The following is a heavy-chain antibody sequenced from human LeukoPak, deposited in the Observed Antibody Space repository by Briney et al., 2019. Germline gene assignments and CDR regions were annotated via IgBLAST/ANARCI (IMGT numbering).Heavy chain of an antibody. CDR2: IYYSGST. J-gene: IGHJ5*02. V-gene: IGHV4-39*07. D-gene: IGHD6-19*01. Sequence: PSETLSLTCTVSGGSISSSSYYWGWIRQPPGKGLEWIGSIYYSGSTYYNPSLKSRVTISVDTSKNQFSLKLTSVTAADTAVYYCAREVGGTGGWFDPWGQGTLVIVSS. CDR1: GGSISSSSYY. CDR3: AREVGGTGGWFDP.